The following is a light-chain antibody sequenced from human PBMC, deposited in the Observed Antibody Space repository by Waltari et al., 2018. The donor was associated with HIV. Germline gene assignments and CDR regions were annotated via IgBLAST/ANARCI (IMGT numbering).Light chain of an antibody. CDR1: QDISNY. J-gene: IGKJ4*01. CDR3: QQYDNLPLT. CDR2: EAS. V-gene: IGKV1-33*01. Sequence: DIQMTQSPSSLSASVGDRVTITCQASQDISNYLNWYQQKPGKAPKPLFYEASNLETGVPSRFSGSGSGTDFTFTISSLQPEDIATYYCQQYDNLPLTFGGGTKVEIK.